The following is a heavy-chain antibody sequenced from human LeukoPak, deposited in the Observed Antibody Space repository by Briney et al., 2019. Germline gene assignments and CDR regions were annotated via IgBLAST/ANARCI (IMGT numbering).Heavy chain of an antibody. J-gene: IGHJ4*02. CDR3: ARVEVGATSPFDY. Sequence: SETLSLTCTVSGYSINSGFYWAWIRQPPGKGLEWIGSIYHSGNTYYNPSFKSRVTISVDTSKNRFSLKLSSVTAADTAVYYCARVEVGATSPFDYWGQGNLVTVSS. D-gene: IGHD1-26*01. V-gene: IGHV4-38-2*02. CDR1: GYSINSGFY. CDR2: IYHSGNT.